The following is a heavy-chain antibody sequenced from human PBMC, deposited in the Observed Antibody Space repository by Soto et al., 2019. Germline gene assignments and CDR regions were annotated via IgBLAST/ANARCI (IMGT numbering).Heavy chain of an antibody. CDR3: ARGLIPYGLDV. CDR1: GFTFSRSP. CDR2: ISSHGNST. J-gene: IGHJ6*02. V-gene: IGHV3-64*02. Sequence: EVQLVQSGEGLVQPGGSLRLSCAASGFTFSRSPMHWVRQAPGKGLEYVSAISSHGNSTFYADSVRGRFPISRDNSKNTLYLQMGSLRPEDMAIYYCARGLIPYGLDVWGQGTTVPVSS. D-gene: IGHD3-16*01.